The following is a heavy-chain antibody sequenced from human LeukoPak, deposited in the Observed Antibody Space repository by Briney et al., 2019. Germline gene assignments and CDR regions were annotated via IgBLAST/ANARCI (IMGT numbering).Heavy chain of an antibody. J-gene: IGHJ4*02. CDR3: ARGVLRLGELSRFYFDY. Sequence: PGGSLRLSCAASGFTFSSYSMNWVRQAPGEGLEWVSSISSSSSYIYYADSVKGRFTISRDNAKNSLYLQMNSLRAEDTAVYYCARGVLRLGELSRFYFDYWGQGTLVPVSS. V-gene: IGHV3-21*01. CDR2: ISSSSSYI. CDR1: GFTFSSYS. D-gene: IGHD3-16*02.